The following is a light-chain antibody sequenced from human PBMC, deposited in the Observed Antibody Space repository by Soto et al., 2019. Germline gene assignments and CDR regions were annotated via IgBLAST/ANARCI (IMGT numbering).Light chain of an antibody. Sequence: IVLTQSPGTLSLSPGERATLSCRASQSVSINLAWYQQKPGQAPRLLLYGASTRATGIPDRFSGSGSGTGFTLTISRLEPEDFAVYYCQQYGSSPPITFGQGTRLEIK. CDR3: QQYGSSPPIT. CDR1: QSVSIN. V-gene: IGKV3-20*01. CDR2: GAS. J-gene: IGKJ5*01.